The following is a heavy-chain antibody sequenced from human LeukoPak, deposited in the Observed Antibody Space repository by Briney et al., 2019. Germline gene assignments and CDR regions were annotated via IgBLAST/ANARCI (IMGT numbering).Heavy chain of an antibody. V-gene: IGHV4-59*01. CDR2: IYYSGST. CDR1: GGSISSYY. D-gene: IGHD2-2*01. Sequence: SETLSLTCTVSGGSISSYYWSWIRQPLGRGLEWIGYIYYSGSTNYNPSLKSRVTISVDTSKNQFSLKLSSVTAADTAVYYCARGVVPAAPTLFAYWGQGTLVTVSS. CDR3: ARGVVPAAPTLFAY. J-gene: IGHJ4*02.